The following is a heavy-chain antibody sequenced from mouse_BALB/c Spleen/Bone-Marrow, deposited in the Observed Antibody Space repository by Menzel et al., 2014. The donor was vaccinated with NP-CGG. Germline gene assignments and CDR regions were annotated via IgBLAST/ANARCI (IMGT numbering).Heavy chain of an antibody. CDR2: IRNKANGYTT. Sequence: EEEGVGSGVGLVQTGGSLRLSCASSGFTFTDYYMSWVRQPPGKALEWLGFIRNKANGYTTEYSASVKGRFTISRDHSQSIRDLQMNTLRAEDSATYYWARDDYYAMYYLSQATTTTVSS. CDR1: GFTFTDYY. J-gene: IGHJ4*01. CDR3: ARDDYYAMYY. V-gene: IGHV7-3*02.